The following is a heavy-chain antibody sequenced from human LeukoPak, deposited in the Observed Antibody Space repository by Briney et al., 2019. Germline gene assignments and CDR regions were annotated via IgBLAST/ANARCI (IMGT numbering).Heavy chain of an antibody. J-gene: IGHJ6*03. CDR1: GGSISSHY. Sequence: SETPSLTCTVSGGSISSHYWSWIRQPPGKGLEWIGYIYYSGSTNYNPSLKSRVTISVDTSKNQFSLKLSSVTAADTAVYYCARVGDNWNFASYYMDVWGKGTTVTVSS. V-gene: IGHV4-59*11. D-gene: IGHD1-20*01. CDR3: ARVGDNWNFASYYMDV. CDR2: IYYSGST.